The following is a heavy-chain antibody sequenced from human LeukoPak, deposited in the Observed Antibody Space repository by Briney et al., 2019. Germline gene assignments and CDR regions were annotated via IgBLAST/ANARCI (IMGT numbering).Heavy chain of an antibody. CDR1: GFTFSSYA. J-gene: IGHJ3*02. V-gene: IGHV3-30-3*01. Sequence: GGSLRLSCAASGFTFSSYAMHWVRQAPGKGLEWVAVISYDGSNKYYADSVKGRFTISRDNSKNTLYLQMNSLRAEDTAVYYCARGFDAFDIWGQGTMVTVSS. CDR2: ISYDGSNK. CDR3: ARGFDAFDI.